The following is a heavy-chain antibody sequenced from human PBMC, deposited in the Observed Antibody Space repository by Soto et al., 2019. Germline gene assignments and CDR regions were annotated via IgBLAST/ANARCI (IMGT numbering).Heavy chain of an antibody. V-gene: IGHV4-34*01. CDR3: VRAFNYVRGTYRLDY. J-gene: IGHJ4*02. Sequence: SGTLSLTCAVYGGSFSGYYRSWIRQPPGKGLEWIGESSHSGSTKYNPSLKSRVTISVDTSKNQFSLKLSSVTAADTAVYYCVRAFNYVRGTYRLDYWGQGTLVTVSS. CDR1: GGSFSGYY. D-gene: IGHD3-16*02. CDR2: SSHSGST.